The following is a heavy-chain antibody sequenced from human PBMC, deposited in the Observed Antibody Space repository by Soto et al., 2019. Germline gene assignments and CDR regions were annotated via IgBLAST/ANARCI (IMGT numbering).Heavy chain of an antibody. D-gene: IGHD3-16*02. J-gene: IGHJ3*02. V-gene: IGHV3-53*01. Sequence: EVRLVESGGGLIQPGGSLRLSCGASGFTVSTNYMSWVRQAPGKGLEWVSHIYSGGSTYYADSVKGRFTISRDYSTNTLYLQMNALRADDTAVYDFARCLGDLSLSAFDIWGQGTLVTASS. CDR2: IYSGGST. CDR3: ARCLGDLSLSAFDI. CDR1: GFTVSTNY.